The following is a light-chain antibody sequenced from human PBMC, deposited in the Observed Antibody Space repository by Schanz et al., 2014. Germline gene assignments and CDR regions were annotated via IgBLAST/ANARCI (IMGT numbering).Light chain of an antibody. V-gene: IGLV2-14*01. J-gene: IGLJ2*01. Sequence: QSALTQPASVSGSPGQSITISCTGTASDVGGYNYVSWYQQYPGKAPKLLIYDVSHRPSGVSNRFSGSKSGNTASLTISGLQAEDEAHYYCSSYSSTNTVVFGGGTKLTVL. CDR1: ASDVGGYNY. CDR3: SSYSSTNTVV. CDR2: DVS.